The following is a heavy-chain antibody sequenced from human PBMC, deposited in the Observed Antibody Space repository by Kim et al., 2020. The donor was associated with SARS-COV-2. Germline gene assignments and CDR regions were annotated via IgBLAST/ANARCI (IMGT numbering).Heavy chain of an antibody. D-gene: IGHD6-13*01. Sequence: YAQKFQDRVTMTEDTSTDTAYMELSSLRSEDTAVYYCATDPLAAAGTFDYWGQGTLVTVSS. V-gene: IGHV1-24*01. CDR3: ATDPLAAAGTFDY. J-gene: IGHJ4*02.